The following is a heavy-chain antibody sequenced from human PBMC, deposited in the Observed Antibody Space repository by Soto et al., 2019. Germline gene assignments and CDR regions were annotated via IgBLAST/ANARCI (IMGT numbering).Heavy chain of an antibody. D-gene: IGHD6-13*01. V-gene: IGHV3-66*01. CDR3: ARDGPSRSRYYFDY. CDR2: IYGAAST. J-gene: IGHJ4*02. Sequence: EVQLVESGGGLVQPGGSLRLSCAASGFTVSSNYMNWVRQAPGKGLEWVSIIYGAASTYYADSVKGRFTISIDNSKNTLYLQMNSLRAEDTAVYYCARDGPSRSRYYFDYWGQGTLVTVSS. CDR1: GFTVSSNY.